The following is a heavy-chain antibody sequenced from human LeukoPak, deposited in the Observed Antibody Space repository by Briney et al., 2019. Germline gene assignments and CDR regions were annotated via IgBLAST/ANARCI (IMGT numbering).Heavy chain of an antibody. CDR1: GFTFSTYS. CDR3: ARGIVGATGYFDY. CDR2: ISSSSSTI. J-gene: IGHJ4*02. Sequence: GGSLRLSCAASGFTFSTYSMTWVRQAPGKGLEWVSYISSSSSTIYYADSVKGRFTISRDNAKNSLYLQMNSLRAEDTAAYYCARGIVGATGYFDYWGQGTLVTVSS. D-gene: IGHD1-26*01. V-gene: IGHV3-48*01.